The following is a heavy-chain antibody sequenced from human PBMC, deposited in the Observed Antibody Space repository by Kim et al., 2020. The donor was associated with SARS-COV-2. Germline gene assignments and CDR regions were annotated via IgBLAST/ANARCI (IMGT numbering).Heavy chain of an antibody. CDR1: GGSFSGYY. CDR2: INHSGST. J-gene: IGHJ6*02. D-gene: IGHD6-25*01. CDR3: ARGHRTRSGQRLYYYYGMDV. V-gene: IGHV4-34*01. Sequence: SETLSLTCAVYGGSFSGYYWSWIRQPPGKGLEWIGEINHSGSTNYNPSLKSRVTISVDTSKNQFSLKLSSVTAADTAVYYCARGHRTRSGQRLYYYYGMDVWGQGTTVTVSS.